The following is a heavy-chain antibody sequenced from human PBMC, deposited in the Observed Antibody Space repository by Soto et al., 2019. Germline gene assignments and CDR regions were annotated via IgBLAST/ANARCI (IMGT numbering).Heavy chain of an antibody. CDR1: GFTVSSNY. Sequence: HPGGSLRLSCAASGFTVSSNYMSWVRQAPGKGLEWVSVIYSGGSTYYADSVKGRFTISRDNSKNTLYLQMNSLRAEDTAVYYCARYTFGYYYDSSGYYYDAFDIWGQGTMVTVSS. V-gene: IGHV3-66*01. J-gene: IGHJ3*02. CDR2: IYSGGST. D-gene: IGHD3-22*01. CDR3: ARYTFGYYYDSSGYYYDAFDI.